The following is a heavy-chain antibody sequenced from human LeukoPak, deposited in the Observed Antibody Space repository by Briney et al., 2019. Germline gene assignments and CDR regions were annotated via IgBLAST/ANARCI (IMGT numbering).Heavy chain of an antibody. Sequence: GGSLRLSCAASGFTFSSYGMHWVRQAPGKGLEWAAVIWYDGSNKYYADSVKGRFTISRDNSKNTLYLQMNSLRAEDTAVYYCARYTAMGYYYGMDVWGQGTTVTVSS. CDR2: IWYDGSNK. CDR1: GFTFSSYG. CDR3: ARYTAMGYYYGMDV. J-gene: IGHJ6*02. V-gene: IGHV3-33*01. D-gene: IGHD5-18*01.